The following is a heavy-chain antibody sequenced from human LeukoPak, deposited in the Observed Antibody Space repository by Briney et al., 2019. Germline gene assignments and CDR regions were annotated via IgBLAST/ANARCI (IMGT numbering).Heavy chain of an antibody. V-gene: IGHV3-23*01. D-gene: IGHD6-19*01. J-gene: IGHJ4*02. Sequence: GGSLRLSCAASGFTFSSYAMSWVRQAPGKGLEWVSAISGSGGSTYYADSVKGRFTISRDNSKNTLYLQMNCLRAEDTAVYYCAKARNRQWLAHYYFDYWGQGTLVTVSS. CDR2: ISGSGGST. CDR1: GFTFSSYA. CDR3: AKARNRQWLAHYYFDY.